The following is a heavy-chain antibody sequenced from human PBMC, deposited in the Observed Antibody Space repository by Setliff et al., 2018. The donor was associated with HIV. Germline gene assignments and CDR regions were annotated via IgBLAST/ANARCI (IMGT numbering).Heavy chain of an antibody. J-gene: IGHJ3*02. Sequence: PSETLSLTCTVSGGSISSGSYYWSWIRQPPGKGLEWIGYIYYSGTTNYNSALKSRVTISVDTSKNQFSVRLSSVTAADTAVYYCARGYEGSSPGGAFDIWGPGTMVTVSS. CDR2: IYYSGTT. CDR1: GGSISSGSYY. CDR3: ARGYEGSSPGGAFDI. V-gene: IGHV4-61*01. D-gene: IGHD6-6*01.